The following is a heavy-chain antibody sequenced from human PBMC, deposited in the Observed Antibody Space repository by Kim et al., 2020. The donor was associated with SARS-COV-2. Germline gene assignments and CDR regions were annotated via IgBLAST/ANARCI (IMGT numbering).Heavy chain of an antibody. Sequence: GESLKISCKGSGYSFTSYWISWVRQMPGKGLEWMGRIDPSDSYTNYSPSFQGHVTISADKSISTAYLQWSSLKASDTAMYYCARAIAVAGYGGWFDPWGQGTLVTVSS. CDR1: GYSFTSYW. J-gene: IGHJ5*02. D-gene: IGHD6-19*01. CDR3: ARAIAVAGYGGWFDP. V-gene: IGHV5-10-1*01. CDR2: IDPSDSYT.